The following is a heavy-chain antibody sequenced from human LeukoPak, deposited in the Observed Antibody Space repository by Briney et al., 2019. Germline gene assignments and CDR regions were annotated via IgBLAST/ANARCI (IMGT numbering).Heavy chain of an antibody. V-gene: IGHV4-34*01. CDR1: GGSFSRYY. J-gene: IGHJ4*03. Sequence: PSETLSLTCAVYGGSFSRYYWSWIRQPPGKGLEWIAEIDHRGDTIYNPSDKSRVTISVDTSKNQFSLKVRSLSAADTAVYYCARGATISETGYFDFWGQGTPVTVSS. D-gene: IGHD5-24*01. CDR3: ARGATISETGYFDF. CDR2: IDHRGDT.